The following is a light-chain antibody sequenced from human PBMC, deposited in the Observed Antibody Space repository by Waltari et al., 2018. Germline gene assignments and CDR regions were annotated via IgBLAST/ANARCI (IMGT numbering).Light chain of an antibody. Sequence: QSALTQPRSVSGSPGQSVAIPCTGPRSDVGGYNSVSWYQQHPGKTPKIIIYDVTKRPSGVPDRFSGSKSGNTASLTISGLQAEDEADYYCCSYAGSDTYVFGTGTEVTVL. CDR3: CSYAGSDTYV. J-gene: IGLJ1*01. CDR2: DVT. V-gene: IGLV2-11*01. CDR1: RSDVGGYNS.